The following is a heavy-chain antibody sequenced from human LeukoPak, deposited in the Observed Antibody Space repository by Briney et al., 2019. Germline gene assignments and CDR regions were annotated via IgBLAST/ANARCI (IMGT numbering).Heavy chain of an antibody. CDR3: ARDNSSGWIPYFDY. J-gene: IGHJ4*02. V-gene: IGHV3-11*06. Sequence: GGSLRLSCVASKFTLSNHWMTWVRQAPGKGLEWVSYISSSSSYTNYADSVKGRFTVSRDNAKNPLYLQMNSLRAEDTAVYYCARDNSSGWIPYFDYWGQGTLVTVSS. CDR1: KFTLSNHW. D-gene: IGHD6-19*01. CDR2: ISSSSSYT.